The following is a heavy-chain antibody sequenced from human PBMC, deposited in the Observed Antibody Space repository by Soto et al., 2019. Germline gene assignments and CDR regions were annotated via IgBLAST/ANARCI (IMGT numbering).Heavy chain of an antibody. Sequence: PGGSLRLSCAASGFTFNSYSMNWVRQAPGKGLEWVSSISSSSTFIYDADSVKGRFFISRDNAKNSLFLQMNSLRAEDTAVYFCARGRHTGYSYYGMDVWGQGTTVTVSS. D-gene: IGHD1-1*01. CDR3: ARGRHTGYSYYGMDV. CDR1: GFTFNSYS. V-gene: IGHV3-21*01. CDR2: ISSSSTFI. J-gene: IGHJ6*02.